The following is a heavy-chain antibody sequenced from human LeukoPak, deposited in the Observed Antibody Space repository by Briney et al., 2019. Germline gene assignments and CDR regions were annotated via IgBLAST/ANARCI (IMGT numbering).Heavy chain of an antibody. CDR2: IYYTGST. CDR3: ARDGYYYDSSGYYGFQH. CDR1: GGSISNYY. J-gene: IGHJ1*01. V-gene: IGHV4-59*12. Sequence: SETLSLTCTVSGGSISNYYWNWIRQPPGKGLEWIGYIYYTGSTNYNPSLKSRVTMSVDTSKNQFSLKLGSVTAADTAVYYCARDGYYYDSSGYYGFQHWGQGTLVTVSS. D-gene: IGHD3-22*01.